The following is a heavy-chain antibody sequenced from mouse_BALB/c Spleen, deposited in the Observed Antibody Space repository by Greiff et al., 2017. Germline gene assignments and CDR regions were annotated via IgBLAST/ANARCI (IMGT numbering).Heavy chain of an antibody. CDR1: GFTFSSYA. CDR3: ARGRGITTATYFDY. CDR2: ISSGGST. D-gene: IGHD1-2*01. J-gene: IGHJ2*01. Sequence: EVQLVESGGGLVKPGGSLKLSCAASGFTFSSYAMSWVRQTPEKRLEWVASISSGGSTYYPDSVKGRFTISRDNARNILYLQMSSLRSEDTAMYYCARGRGITTATYFDYWGQGTTLTVSS. V-gene: IGHV5-6-5*01.